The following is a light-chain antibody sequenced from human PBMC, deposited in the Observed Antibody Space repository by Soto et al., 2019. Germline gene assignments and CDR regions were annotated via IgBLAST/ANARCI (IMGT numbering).Light chain of an antibody. J-gene: IGLJ3*02. Sequence: QSVLTQPPSASGTPGQRFTISCSGSSSNIGSNYVYWYQQLPGTAPKLLIYSNNQRPSGVPDRFSGSKSGTSASLAISGLRSEHEADYYCAAWDDSLSARVFGGGTKLTVL. V-gene: IGLV1-47*02. CDR1: SSNIGSNY. CDR3: AAWDDSLSARV. CDR2: SNN.